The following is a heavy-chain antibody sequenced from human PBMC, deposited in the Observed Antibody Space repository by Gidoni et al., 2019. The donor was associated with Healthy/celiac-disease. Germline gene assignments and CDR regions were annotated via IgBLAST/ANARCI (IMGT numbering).Heavy chain of an antibody. V-gene: IGHV3-23*01. CDR1: GFTFSSYA. CDR3: AGRVVVHYYYYYGMDV. Sequence: EVQLLESGGGLVQPGGSLRLSCAASGFTFSSYAMSWVRQAPGKGLEWGSAISGSGGSTYYADSVKGRFTISRDNSKNTLYLQMNSLRAEDTAVYYCAGRVVVHYYYYYGMDVWGQGTTVTVSS. CDR2: ISGSGGST. J-gene: IGHJ6*02. D-gene: IGHD3-22*01.